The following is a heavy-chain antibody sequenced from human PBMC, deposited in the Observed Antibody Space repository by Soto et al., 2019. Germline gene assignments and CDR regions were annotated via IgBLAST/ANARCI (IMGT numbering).Heavy chain of an antibody. CDR1: GVTPNTFA. V-gene: IGHV1-69*06. J-gene: IGHJ3*02. Sequence: GASVKVSCKAFGVTPNTFAFSWMRQAPGQGLEWMGGVTPLSETGTLAQKFQGRLTMTADKSSTTAYMELNSLRSEDTAVYFCVRQGYCGSATCYWNAFDIWGQGTMVTVSS. CDR3: VRQGYCGSATCYWNAFDI. CDR2: VTPLSETG. D-gene: IGHD2-2*01.